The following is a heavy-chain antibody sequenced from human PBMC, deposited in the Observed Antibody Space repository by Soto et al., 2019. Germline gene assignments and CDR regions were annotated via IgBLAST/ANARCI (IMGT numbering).Heavy chain of an antibody. CDR3: AREEYCISTSCPSYYYYGMDV. Sequence: GGSLRLSCAASGFTFSSYDMHWVRQAPGKGLEWVAVISYDGSNKYYADSVKGRFTISRDNSKNTLYLQMNSLRAEDTAVYYCAREEYCISTSCPSYYYYGMDVWGQGTTVTVSS. CDR1: GFTFSSYD. CDR2: ISYDGSNK. D-gene: IGHD2-2*01. V-gene: IGHV3-30-3*01. J-gene: IGHJ6*02.